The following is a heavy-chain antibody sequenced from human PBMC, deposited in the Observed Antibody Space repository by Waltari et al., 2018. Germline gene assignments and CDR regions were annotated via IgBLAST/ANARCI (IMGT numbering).Heavy chain of an antibody. CDR2: INSSGGST. D-gene: IGHD6-6*01. CDR3: ARYMAGRPFDY. J-gene: IGHJ4*02. V-gene: IGHV1-46*01. CDR1: GYTFTSYY. Sequence: QVQLVQSGAEVKKPGASVKVSCKASGYTFTSYYMHWVRQAPGQGLEWMGIINSSGGSTSYAQKFQGRVTMTRDTSTSTVYMELSSLRSEDTAVYYCARYMAGRPFDYWGQGTLVTVSS.